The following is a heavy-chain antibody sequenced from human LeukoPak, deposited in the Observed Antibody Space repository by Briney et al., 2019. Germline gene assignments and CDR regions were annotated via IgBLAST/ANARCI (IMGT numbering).Heavy chain of an antibody. V-gene: IGHV3-33*08. Sequence: GGSLRLSCAASGFTFSSYGMHWVRQAPGKGLEWVAVIWYDGSNKYYADSVKGRFTISRDNSKNTLYLQMNSLRAEDTAVYYCARDQRSLGVPAAIWGFDYWGQGTLVTVSS. CDR3: ARDQRSLGVPAAIWGFDY. CDR2: IWYDGSNK. J-gene: IGHJ4*02. D-gene: IGHD2-2*01. CDR1: GFTFSSYG.